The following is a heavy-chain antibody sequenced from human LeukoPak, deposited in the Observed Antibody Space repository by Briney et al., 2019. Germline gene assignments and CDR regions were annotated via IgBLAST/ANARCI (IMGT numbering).Heavy chain of an antibody. D-gene: IGHD3-22*01. CDR2: MNPNSGNT. CDR3: ARTYRNYYDSSGYYLP. CDR1: VGSVSSYS. J-gene: IGHJ5*02. Sequence: ASVKVSCKASVGSVSSYSFTWVRQAPGQGLEWMGWMNPNSGNTGYAQKFQGRVTMTRNTSISTAYMELSSLRSEDTAVYYCARTYRNYYDSSGYYLPWGQGTLVTVSS. V-gene: IGHV1-8*02.